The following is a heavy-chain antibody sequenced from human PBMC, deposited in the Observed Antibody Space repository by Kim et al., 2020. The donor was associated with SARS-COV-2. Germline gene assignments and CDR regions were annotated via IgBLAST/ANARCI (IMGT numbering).Heavy chain of an antibody. V-gene: IGHV3-23*01. D-gene: IGHD5-18*01. Sequence: YADSVKGRFTISRDNSKNTLYLQMNSLRAEDTAVYYCAKDQDVSYGYADYWGQGTLVTVSS. J-gene: IGHJ4*02. CDR3: AKDQDVSYGYADY.